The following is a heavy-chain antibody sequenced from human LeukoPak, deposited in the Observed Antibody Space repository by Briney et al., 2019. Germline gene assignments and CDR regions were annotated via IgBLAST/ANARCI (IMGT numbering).Heavy chain of an antibody. CDR3: AREYYYDSSDQYDAFDI. J-gene: IGHJ3*02. CDR1: GYSISSSNR. D-gene: IGHD3-22*01. Sequence: KPSDTLSLTCAVSGYSISSSNRWGWIRQPPGKGPEWIGDTSDSGHTDYKPSLKSRVTISVDLSKNQFSLKLTSATAADTAVYYCAREYYYDSSDQYDAFDIWGQGTMVTVSS. CDR2: TSDSGHT. V-gene: IGHV4-28*03.